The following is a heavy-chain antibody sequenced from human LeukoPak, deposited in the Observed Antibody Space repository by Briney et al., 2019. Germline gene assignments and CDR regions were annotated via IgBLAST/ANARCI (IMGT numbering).Heavy chain of an antibody. Sequence: SETLSLTCTVSGGSISSSSYYWGWIRQPPGKGLEWIGSIYYSGSTYYNPSLKSRVTISVDTSKNQFSLKLSSVTAADTAVYYCARVASSGWYPRPQYYFDYWGQGTLVTVSS. CDR2: IYYSGST. V-gene: IGHV4-39*07. D-gene: IGHD6-19*01. CDR1: GGSISSSSYY. CDR3: ARVASSGWYPRPQYYFDY. J-gene: IGHJ4*02.